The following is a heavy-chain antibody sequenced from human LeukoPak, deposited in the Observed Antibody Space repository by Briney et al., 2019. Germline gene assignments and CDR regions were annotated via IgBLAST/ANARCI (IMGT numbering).Heavy chain of an antibody. CDR2: IKQDGSEK. CDR3: ARVGIAVADGFDY. V-gene: IGHV3-7*01. CDR1: GFTFSSYW. J-gene: IGHJ4*02. Sequence: GGSLRLSCAASGFTFSSYWMSWVRQAPGKGLEWVANIKQDGSEKYYVDSVKGRFTISRDNAKNSLYLQMNSLRAEDTAVYYCARVGIAVADGFDYWGQGTLVTVSS. D-gene: IGHD6-19*01.